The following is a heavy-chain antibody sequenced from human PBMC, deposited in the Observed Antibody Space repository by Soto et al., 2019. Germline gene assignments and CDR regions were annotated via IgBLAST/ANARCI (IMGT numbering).Heavy chain of an antibody. CDR2: INGDGRST. CDR3: ARQLYYSDSSGFGY. V-gene: IGHV3-74*01. Sequence: EVQVVESGGGLVQPGGSLRLSCAGSGFTLSSYWMHWVRQAPGKGLVWVSRINGDGRSTSYADSVKGRFTISRDNAKNTLYLQMNSLRVEDTAVYYCARQLYYSDSSGFGYWGQGTLVTVSS. D-gene: IGHD3-22*01. CDR1: GFTLSSYW. J-gene: IGHJ4*02.